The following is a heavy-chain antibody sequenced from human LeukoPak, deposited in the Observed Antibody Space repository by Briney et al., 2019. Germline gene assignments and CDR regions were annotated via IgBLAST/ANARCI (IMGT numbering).Heavy chain of an antibody. Sequence: SETLSLTCTVSGGSISSYYWSWTRQPAGKGLEWIGRIETSGSTNYNPSLKSRVTMSVDTSKNQFSLKLSSVTAADTAVYYCARNPHYYDSSDGGAFDIWAQGTMVTVSS. J-gene: IGHJ3*02. D-gene: IGHD3-22*01. V-gene: IGHV4-4*07. CDR2: IETSGST. CDR1: GGSISSYY. CDR3: ARNPHYYDSSDGGAFDI.